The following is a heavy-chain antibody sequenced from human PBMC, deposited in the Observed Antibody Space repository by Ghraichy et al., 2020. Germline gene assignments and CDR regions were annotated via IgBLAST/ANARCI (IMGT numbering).Heavy chain of an antibody. J-gene: IGHJ5*02. CDR2: INHSGST. V-gene: IGHV4-34*01. D-gene: IGHD3-10*01. Sequence: SQTLSLTCAVYGGSFSGYYWSWIRQPPGKGLEWIGEINHSGSTNYNPSLKSRVTISVDTSKNQFSLRLSSVTAADTAVYYCARGRGVRGVITRQGWFDPWGQGTLVTVSS. CDR1: GGSFSGYY. CDR3: ARGRGVRGVITRQGWFDP.